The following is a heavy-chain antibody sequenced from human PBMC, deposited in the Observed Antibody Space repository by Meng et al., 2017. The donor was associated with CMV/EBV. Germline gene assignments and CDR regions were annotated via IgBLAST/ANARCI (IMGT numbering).Heavy chain of an antibody. D-gene: IGHD3-9*01. J-gene: IGHJ4*02. CDR1: GYTFTSNV. Sequence: QVHLGNPGPEVEKPGASGQVPCKASGYTFTSNVISWVRQAPGQGLEWMGWISAYNGNTNYAQRLQGRVTMTTDTSTSIAYMELRSLRSDDTAVYYCATDILTHFDYWGQGTLVTVSS. CDR2: ISAYNGNT. V-gene: IGHV1-18*01. CDR3: ATDILTHFDY.